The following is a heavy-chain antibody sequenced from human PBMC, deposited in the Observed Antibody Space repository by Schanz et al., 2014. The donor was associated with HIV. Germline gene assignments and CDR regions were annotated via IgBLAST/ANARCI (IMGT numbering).Heavy chain of an antibody. D-gene: IGHD3-22*01. CDR1: GFPFNSYG. V-gene: IGHV3-30*18. Sequence: VQLVESGGGLVQPGGSLKLSCVASGFPFNSYGMHWVRQAPGKGLEWVAVMSYDGIRKNYADSVNGRFTISRDNSKNTLYLQMTTLRIDDTAVYYCAKPEYDSRGNSQSHFDYWGQGTLVTVSS. CDR2: MSYDGIRK. CDR3: AKPEYDSRGNSQSHFDY. J-gene: IGHJ4*02.